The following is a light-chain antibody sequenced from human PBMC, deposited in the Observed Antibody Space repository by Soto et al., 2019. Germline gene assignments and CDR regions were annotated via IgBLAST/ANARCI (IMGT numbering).Light chain of an antibody. CDR2: EVS. V-gene: IGLV2-14*01. Sequence: QSVLAQPASVSGSPGQSITISCTGTSSDVGGYKHVSWYQHHPGKAPKPMIYEVSNRPSGVSNRFSGSKSGYTASLTISGLQAEDEADYYCNSQRSSGTRVFXTGTKVTVL. J-gene: IGLJ1*01. CDR1: SSDVGGYKH. CDR3: NSQRSSGTRV.